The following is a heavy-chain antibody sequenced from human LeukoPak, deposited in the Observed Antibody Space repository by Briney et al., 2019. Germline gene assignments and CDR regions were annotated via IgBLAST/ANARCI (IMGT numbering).Heavy chain of an antibody. V-gene: IGHV1-18*01. J-gene: IGHJ6*03. CDR2: ISAYNGNT. Sequence: ASVKVSCKASGYTFTSYGISWVRQAPGQGLEWMGWISAYNGNTNYAQKLQGRVTMTTDTSTSTAYMELRSLRSDDTAVYYCARAVNPGYCYYYYMDVWGKGTTVTVSS. CDR3: ARAVNPGYCYYYYMDV. CDR1: GYTFTSYG. D-gene: IGHD1-14*01.